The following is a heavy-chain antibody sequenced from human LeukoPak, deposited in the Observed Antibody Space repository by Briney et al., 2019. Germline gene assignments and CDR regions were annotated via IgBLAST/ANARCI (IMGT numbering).Heavy chain of an antibody. CDR3: ARGRWGSSGYSYYFDY. V-gene: IGHV4-30-4*08. J-gene: IGHJ4*02. CDR2: IYYSGST. D-gene: IGHD3-22*01. CDR1: GGSISSGDYY. Sequence: SETLSLTCTVSGGSISSGDYYWSWIRQPPGKGLEWIGYIYYSGSTYYNPSLKSRVTISVDTSKNQFSLKLSSVTAADTAVYYCARGRWGSSGYSYYFDYWGQGTLVTVSS.